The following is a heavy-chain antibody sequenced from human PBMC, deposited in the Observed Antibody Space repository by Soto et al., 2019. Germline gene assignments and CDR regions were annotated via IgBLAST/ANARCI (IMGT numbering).Heavy chain of an antibody. J-gene: IGHJ4*02. CDR3: AKESAGMFYFDY. D-gene: IGHD6-13*01. V-gene: IGHV3-23*01. CDR1: GFTFSSYA. CDR2: ISGSGAST. Sequence: EVQLLESGGGLVQPGGSLRLSCAASGFTFSSYAMSWVRQAPGKGLEWVSSISGSGASTYFADSVKGRFTISRDNSKNTLYLQMNNLRAADTDVYYGAKESAGMFYFDYWGQGTLVPVSS.